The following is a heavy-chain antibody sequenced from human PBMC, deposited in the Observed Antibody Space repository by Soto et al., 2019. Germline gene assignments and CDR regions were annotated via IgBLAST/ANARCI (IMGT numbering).Heavy chain of an antibody. V-gene: IGHV1-69*01. D-gene: IGHD3-16*01. CDR3: ARDVGGVSTIGY. CDR1: GGSFSNFV. Sequence: QVQLVQSGAEVQKPGSSVKVSCKASGGSFSNFVISWVRQAPGQGLEWMGGIIPNFGTTNYAQKFQGKVTITADETIRTAYLELGGLTAEDTSVYYCARDVGGVSTIGYWGQGTLVTVSS. J-gene: IGHJ4*02. CDR2: IIPNFGTT.